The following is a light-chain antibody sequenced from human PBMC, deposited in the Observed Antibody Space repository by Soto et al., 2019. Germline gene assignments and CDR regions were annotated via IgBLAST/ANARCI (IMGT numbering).Light chain of an antibody. J-gene: IGKJ4*01. CDR1: QDINRY. V-gene: IGKV1-16*01. CDR2: GAF. CDR3: QQYATYPLS. Sequence: DIQMTQSPSSLSASVGDRVIITCRASQDINRYLAWFQQKPGKAPKSLIYGAFILQGGVPSRFSGSGSGIDFTLTINSLQPEDFATYFCQQYATYPLSFCGGTSVDIK.